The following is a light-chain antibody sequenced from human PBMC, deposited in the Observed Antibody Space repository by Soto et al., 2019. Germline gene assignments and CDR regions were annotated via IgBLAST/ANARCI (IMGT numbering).Light chain of an antibody. Sequence: DVVMTQSPLSLAVTLGQPASISCRSSQSLLYSDGNTHLNSDGNTHLNWFHQRPGQSPRHLIYKVSNRDSGVPDRFSGSGSGTDFTLKISRVEAEDVGVYYCMQGTHWPPYTFGQGTKLEIK. CDR1: QSLLYSDGNTHLNSDGNTH. V-gene: IGKV2-30*01. CDR3: MQGTHWPPYT. J-gene: IGKJ2*01. CDR2: KVS.